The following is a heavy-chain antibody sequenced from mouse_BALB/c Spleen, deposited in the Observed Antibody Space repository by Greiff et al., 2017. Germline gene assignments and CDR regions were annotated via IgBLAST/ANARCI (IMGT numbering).Heavy chain of an antibody. D-gene: IGHD1-1*01. CDR1: GYTFTSYN. CDR3: ARSDYYGSPFDY. CDR2: IYPGNGDT. V-gene: IGHV1-12*01. Sequence: LQQPGAELVKPGASVKMSCKASGYTFTSYNMHWVKQTPGQGLEWIGAIYPGNGDTSYNQKFKGKATLTADKSSSTAYMQLSSLTSEDSAVYYCARSDYYGSPFDYWGQGTTLTVSS. J-gene: IGHJ2*01.